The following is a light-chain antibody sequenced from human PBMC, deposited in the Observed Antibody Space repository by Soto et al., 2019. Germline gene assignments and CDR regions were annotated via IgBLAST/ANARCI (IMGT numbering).Light chain of an antibody. V-gene: IGLV1-47*02. Sequence: QSVLTQPPSASGTPGQRVTFSCSGSSSNIGRNYVCWYQQFPGAAPKLLIYNNDQRPSGVPDRFSRSKSGASASLAISGLRSEDEADYYCATWDDSLLSVVFGGGTKLTVL. J-gene: IGLJ2*01. CDR3: ATWDDSLLSVV. CDR2: NND. CDR1: SSNIGRNY.